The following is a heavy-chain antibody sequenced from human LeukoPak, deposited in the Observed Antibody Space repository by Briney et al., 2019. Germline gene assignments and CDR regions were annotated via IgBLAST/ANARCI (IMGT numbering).Heavy chain of an antibody. Sequence: GGSLRLSCAASGFTFSSYAMHWVRQAPGKGLEWVAVISYDGSNKYYADSVKGRFTISRDNSKNTLYLQMNSLRAEDTAVYHCARVMTDFDGSGHDIQRGAFDIWGQGTMVTVS. CDR3: ARVMTDFDGSGHDIQRGAFDI. CDR1: GFTFSSYA. V-gene: IGHV3-30-3*01. J-gene: IGHJ3*02. D-gene: IGHD3-22*01. CDR2: ISYDGSNK.